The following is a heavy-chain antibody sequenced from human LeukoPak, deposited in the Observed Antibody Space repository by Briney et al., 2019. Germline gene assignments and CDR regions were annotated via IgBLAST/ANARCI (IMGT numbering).Heavy chain of an antibody. D-gene: IGHD3-22*01. CDR3: ARVRGYYDSSGYYGLSFDY. J-gene: IGHJ4*02. CDR2: ISYDGSNK. V-gene: IGHV3-30-3*01. Sequence: HPGGSLRLSCAASGFTFSSYAMHWVRQAPGKGLEWVAVISYDGSNKYYADSVKGRFTIPRDNSKSTLYLQMNSLRAEDTAVYYCARVRGYYDSSGYYGLSFDYWGQGTLVTVSS. CDR1: GFTFSSYA.